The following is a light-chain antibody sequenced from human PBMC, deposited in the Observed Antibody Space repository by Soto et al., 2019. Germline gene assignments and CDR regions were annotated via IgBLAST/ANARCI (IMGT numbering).Light chain of an antibody. CDR3: QHYNSYSEA. V-gene: IGKV1-5*03. J-gene: IGKJ1*01. Sequence: DIQMTQSPSTLSGSVGDRVTITCRASQTISSWLAWYQQKPGKAPKLRIYKASTLKSGVPSRFSGSGSGTEFTLTISSLQPDDFATYYCQHYNSYSEAFGQGTKVDIK. CDR1: QTISSW. CDR2: KAS.